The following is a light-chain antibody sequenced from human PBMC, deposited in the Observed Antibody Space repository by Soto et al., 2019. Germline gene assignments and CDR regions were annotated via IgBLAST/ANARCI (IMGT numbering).Light chain of an antibody. CDR1: QSVSNF. CDR3: RPRSSWPIS. CDR2: DAS. Sequence: EIVLTQSPATMSLSPGERATLSCRARQSVSNFLAWYQHIPGQAPSLRIYDASNRATGIPARFSVSGSGTYCTLTISRQDPEDFAIYHCRPRSSWPISFGPGTTVDIK. J-gene: IGKJ3*01. V-gene: IGKV3-11*01.